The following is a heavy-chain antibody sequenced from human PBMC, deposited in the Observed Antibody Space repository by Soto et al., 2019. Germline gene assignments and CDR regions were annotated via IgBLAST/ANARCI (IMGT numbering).Heavy chain of an antibody. D-gene: IGHD1-26*01. CDR2: IPGSGGDG. V-gene: IGHV3-23*01. CDR1: GFTFSSYA. J-gene: IGHJ4*02. CDR3: VKNRLSASSREIDY. Sequence: GGSLRLSCTASGFTFSSYAMAWVRRAPGKGLEWVSSIPGSGGDGFYVDSVKGRFTSSRDNSKNKLYLQMSSLRAEDTAVYYCVKNRLSASSREIDYWGQGTLVTVSS.